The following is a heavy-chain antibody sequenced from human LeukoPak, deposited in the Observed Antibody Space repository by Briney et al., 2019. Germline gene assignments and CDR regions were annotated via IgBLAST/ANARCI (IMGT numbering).Heavy chain of an antibody. CDR2: IFCSGST. CDR1: GGSISSYY. CDR3: ARLGSYSDL. V-gene: IGHV4-59*08. J-gene: IGHJ1*01. Sequence: SETLSLTCTVSGGSISSYYWSWIRHPPGKGLEWIGYIFCSGSTNYNPSLKSPVTISVDTSKNQFSLKLNSVTAAETALYYCARLGSYSDLWGQGTLVPVSS. D-gene: IGHD1-26*01.